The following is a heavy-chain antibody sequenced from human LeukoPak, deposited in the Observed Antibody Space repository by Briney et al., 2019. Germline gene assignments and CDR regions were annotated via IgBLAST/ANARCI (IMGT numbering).Heavy chain of an antibody. CDR2: ISAYNGNT. CDR3: ARAMTTVTKNWFDP. D-gene: IGHD4-17*01. J-gene: IGHJ5*02. Sequence: ASVKVSCKASGYTFTSYGISWVRQAPGQGLEWMGWISAYNGNTNYAQKLQGRVTVTTDTSTSTAYMELRSLRSDDTAVYYCARAMTTVTKNWFDPWGQGTLVTVSS. CDR1: GYTFTSYG. V-gene: IGHV1-18*01.